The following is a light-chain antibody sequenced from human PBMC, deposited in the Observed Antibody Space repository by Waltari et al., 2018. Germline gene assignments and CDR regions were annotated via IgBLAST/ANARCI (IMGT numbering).Light chain of an antibody. Sequence: DIQMTQSPSTLSASVGDRVTITCRASQSIGYFLAWYQQKPGKAPKLLIYGASTLQSGVQSRFSGSGSGTEFALTIGSLQPDDFATYHCQQYKSYPLTFGGGTKVEIK. CDR3: QQYKSYPLT. V-gene: IGKV1-5*01. CDR1: QSIGYF. CDR2: GAS. J-gene: IGKJ4*01.